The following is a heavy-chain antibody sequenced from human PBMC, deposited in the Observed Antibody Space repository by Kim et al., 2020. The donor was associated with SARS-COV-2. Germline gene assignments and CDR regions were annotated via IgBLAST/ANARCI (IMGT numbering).Heavy chain of an antibody. D-gene: IGHD6-6*01. J-gene: IGHJ4*02. CDR2: IKQDGSEK. Sequence: GGSLRLSCAASGFTFSSYWMSWVRQAPGKGLEWVANIKQDGSEKYYVDSVKGRFTISRDNAKNSLYLQMNSLRAEDTAVYYCARENGNGSSQLYYFDYWGQGTLVTVSS. V-gene: IGHV3-7*03. CDR3: ARENGNGSSQLYYFDY. CDR1: GFTFSSYW.